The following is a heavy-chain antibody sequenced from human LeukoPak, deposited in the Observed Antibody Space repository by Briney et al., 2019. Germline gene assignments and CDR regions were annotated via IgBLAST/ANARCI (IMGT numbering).Heavy chain of an antibody. CDR3: ARDKPYSGSSYDFDF. J-gene: IGHJ4*02. Sequence: GGSLRLSCAASGFTSSTYNMNWVRQAPGKGLEWVSSISSSSDTIYYADSVKGRFTISRDNAKNSLNLQMSGLRAEDTAVYYCARDKPYSGSSYDFDFWGQGTLVTVSS. V-gene: IGHV3-48*01. D-gene: IGHD1-26*01. CDR1: GFTSSTYN. CDR2: ISSSSDTI.